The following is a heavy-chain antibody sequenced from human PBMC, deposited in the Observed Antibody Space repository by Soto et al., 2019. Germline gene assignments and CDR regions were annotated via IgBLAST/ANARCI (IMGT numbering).Heavy chain of an antibody. CDR2: VSGGGDGT. CDR1: GFTFSNYA. CDR3: AKKGVGSLATYCNYGDCHYAFDL. Sequence: EVQLLESGGGLVQPGGSLRLSCAASGFTFSNYAMSWVRQAPGKGLEWVSTVSGGGDGTYYADSVKGRFTISRDNPRNTVYLQMNRLRAEDTAVYYCAKKGVGSLATYCNYGDCHYAFDLWGQGTIVTVSS. J-gene: IGHJ3*01. D-gene: IGHD2-21*02. V-gene: IGHV3-23*01.